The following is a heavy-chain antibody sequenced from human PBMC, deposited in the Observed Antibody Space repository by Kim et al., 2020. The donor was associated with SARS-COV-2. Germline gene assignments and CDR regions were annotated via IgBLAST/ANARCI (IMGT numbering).Heavy chain of an antibody. D-gene: IGHD5-12*01. Sequence: GGSLRLSCAASGFTFRSYGMHWVRQAPGKGLEWVAVIWYDGSNKYYADSAKGRFTISRDNSKNTLYLQMISLRAEDTAVYYCAKGGDSGYDIDYWGQGTLVTVSS. CDR3: AKGGDSGYDIDY. CDR1: GFTFRSYG. CDR2: IWYDGSNK. V-gene: IGHV3-33*06. J-gene: IGHJ4*02.